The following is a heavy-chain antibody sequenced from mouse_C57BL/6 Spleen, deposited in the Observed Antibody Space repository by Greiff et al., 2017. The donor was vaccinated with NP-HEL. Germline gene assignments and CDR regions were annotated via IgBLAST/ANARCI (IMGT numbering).Heavy chain of an antibody. CDR2: ISYDGSN. J-gene: IGHJ3*01. CDR3: ARDLPNPEGFAY. CDR1: GYSITSGYY. Sequence: EVQLQESGPGLVKPSQSLSLTCSVTGYSITSGYYWNWIRQFPGNKLEWMGYISYDGSNNYNPSLKNRISITRDTSKNQFFLKLNSVTTEDTATYYCARDLPNPEGFAYWGQGTLVTVSA. D-gene: IGHD2-10*01. V-gene: IGHV3-6*01.